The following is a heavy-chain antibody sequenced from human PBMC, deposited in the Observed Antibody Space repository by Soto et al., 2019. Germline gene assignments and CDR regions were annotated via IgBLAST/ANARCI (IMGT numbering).Heavy chain of an antibody. CDR1: GFTFSDYS. CDR2: IGSSSTTI. V-gene: IGHV3-48*01. J-gene: IGHJ4*02. CDR3: ARGRPIDY. Sequence: GGSLRLSCAASGFTFSDYSMHWVRQAPGTRLEWVSYIGSSSTTIYYADSVKGRFTISRDNAKNSLYLQMSSLTAEDTAVYYCARGRPIDYWGQGTLVTVSS.